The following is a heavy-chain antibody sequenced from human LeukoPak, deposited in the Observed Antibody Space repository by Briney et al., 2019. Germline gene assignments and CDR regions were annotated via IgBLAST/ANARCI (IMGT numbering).Heavy chain of an antibody. Sequence: PGGSLRLSCVASGFSFSTYGMHWVRQAPGKGLEWVAFIRYDGNNKYYADSVKGRFTISRDNAKNSLYLQMNSLRAEDTAVYYCARELYDSSGYRHPAFDYWGQGTLVTVSS. D-gene: IGHD3-22*01. J-gene: IGHJ4*02. CDR1: GFSFSTYG. CDR3: ARELYDSSGYRHPAFDY. CDR2: IRYDGNNK. V-gene: IGHV3-30*02.